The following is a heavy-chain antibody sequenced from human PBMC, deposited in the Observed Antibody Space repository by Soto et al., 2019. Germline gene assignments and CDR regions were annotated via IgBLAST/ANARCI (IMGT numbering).Heavy chain of an antibody. J-gene: IGHJ6*02. D-gene: IGHD6-25*01. CDR3: AKRRAASLTGGSYGMDV. CDR1: GFTFSDFA. V-gene: IGHV3-30-3*02. CDR2: ISYDGSSK. Sequence: QVQLVESGGGVVQPGRSLRLSCAASGFTFSDFAMHWVRQTPGKGLEWVAIISYDGSSKYYADSVKGRLTISRDNSKNTLYLQMNSLSSEDTAVYYCAKRRAASLTGGSYGMDVWGQGTTVTVSS.